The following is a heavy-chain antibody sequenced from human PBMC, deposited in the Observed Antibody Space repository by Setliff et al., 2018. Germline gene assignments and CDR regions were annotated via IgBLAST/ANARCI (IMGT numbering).Heavy chain of an antibody. V-gene: IGHV4-61*09. Sequence: SETLSLTCTVSGDSISSRTYYWGWVRQPAGKGLEWIGQIYTSWSTIYNPSLQSRLTKSLDTSKNQFSLSLNSVTAADTAVYFCARMSGFQYMDVWGKGTTVTVSS. CDR2: IYTSWST. J-gene: IGHJ6*03. D-gene: IGHD3-3*01. CDR3: ARMSGFQYMDV. CDR1: GDSISSRTYY.